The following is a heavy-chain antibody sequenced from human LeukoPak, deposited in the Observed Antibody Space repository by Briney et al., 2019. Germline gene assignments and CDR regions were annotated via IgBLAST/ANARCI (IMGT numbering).Heavy chain of an antibody. D-gene: IGHD3-10*01. CDR3: ARDWFGETV. Sequence: SGGSLRLSCAASGFTFSIYSMNWVRQAPGKGLEWISFIRHDSSDLPYADSVKGRFTISRDNAIDSVYLQMNSLTAEDTAVYYCARDWFGETVWGRGTLVTVSS. CDR2: IRHDSSDL. CDR1: GFTFSIYS. J-gene: IGHJ4*02. V-gene: IGHV3-48*01.